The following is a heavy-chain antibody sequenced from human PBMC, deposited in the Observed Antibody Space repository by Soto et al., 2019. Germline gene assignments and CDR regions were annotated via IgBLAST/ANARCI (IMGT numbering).Heavy chain of an antibody. CDR1: GFTFSGSA. J-gene: IGHJ5*02. Sequence: GGSLRLSCAASGFTFSGSAMHWVRQASGKGLEWVGRIRSKANSYATAYAASVKGRFTISRDDSKNTAYLQMNSLKTEDTAVYYCTSTLGVYCSGGSCYSGWFDPWGQGTLVTVSS. V-gene: IGHV3-73*01. CDR2: IRSKANSYAT. CDR3: TSTLGVYCSGGSCYSGWFDP. D-gene: IGHD2-15*01.